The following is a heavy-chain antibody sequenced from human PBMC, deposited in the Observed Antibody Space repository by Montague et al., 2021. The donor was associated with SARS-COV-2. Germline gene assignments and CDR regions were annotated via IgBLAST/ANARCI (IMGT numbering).Heavy chain of an antibody. J-gene: IGHJ4*02. D-gene: IGHD5-18*01. CDR3: ARHGSWWLQLWSPFDS. Sequence: TLSLTCAVSGGSISSGGYYWNWLRQHPEKGLEWIGYIYYSVSTNYNPSLRSRVTISEDTAKNQFSLKLTSVTAADTAVYYCARHGSWWLQLWSPFDSWGQGTLVTVSS. V-gene: IGHV4-31*11. CDR2: IYYSVST. CDR1: GGSISSGGYY.